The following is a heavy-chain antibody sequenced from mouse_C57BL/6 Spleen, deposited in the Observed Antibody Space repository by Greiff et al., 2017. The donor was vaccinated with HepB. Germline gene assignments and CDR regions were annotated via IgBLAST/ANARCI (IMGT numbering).Heavy chain of an antibody. V-gene: IGHV3-6*01. Sequence: LVESGPGLVKPSQSLSLTCSVTGYSITSGYYWNWIRQFPGNKLEWMGYISYDGSNNYNPSLKNRISITRDTSKNQFFLKLNSVTTEDTATYYCAGNWDGGAWFAYWGQGTLVTVSA. D-gene: IGHD4-1*01. CDR1: GYSITSGYY. CDR2: ISYDGSN. CDR3: AGNWDGGAWFAY. J-gene: IGHJ3*01.